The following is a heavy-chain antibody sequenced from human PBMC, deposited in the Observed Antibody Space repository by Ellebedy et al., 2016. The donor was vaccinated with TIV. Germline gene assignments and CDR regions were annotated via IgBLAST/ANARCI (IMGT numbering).Heavy chain of an antibody. D-gene: IGHD3-16*01. Sequence: PGGSLRLSCAASGFTFSSGDMRWVRQAPGKGLEWVSTINSGGGNTYYGDSVKGRFTISRDNSKNTLYLQMNSLRAEDTAIYYCAKGWGIVDVWGQGTTVTVSS. V-gene: IGHV3-23*01. CDR2: INSGGGNT. CDR3: AKGWGIVDV. CDR1: GFTFSSGD. J-gene: IGHJ6*02.